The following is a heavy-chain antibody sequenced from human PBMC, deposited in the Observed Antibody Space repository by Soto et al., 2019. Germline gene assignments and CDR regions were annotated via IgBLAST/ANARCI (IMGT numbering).Heavy chain of an antibody. CDR3: ATGSYCSGGSCYSDNWFDP. CDR2: INHSGTT. CDR1: GGSISSSNW. J-gene: IGHJ5*02. Sequence: QVQLQESGPGLVKPSGTLSLMCAVSGGSISSSNWWSWVRQPPGKGLEWIGEINHSGTTNYSPSLKSRVTISVDKSKSQFSLRLSSVAAADTAVYYCATGSYCSGGSCYSDNWFDPWGQGTLVTVSS. V-gene: IGHV4-4*02. D-gene: IGHD2-15*01.